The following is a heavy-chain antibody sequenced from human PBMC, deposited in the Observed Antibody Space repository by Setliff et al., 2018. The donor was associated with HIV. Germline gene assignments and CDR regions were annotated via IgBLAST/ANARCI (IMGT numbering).Heavy chain of an antibody. J-gene: IGHJ4*02. V-gene: IGHV1-2*04. CDR1: GYTFTGYY. D-gene: IGHD3-10*01. CDR2: INPNSGGT. CDR3: AKEQEERYYTSGPLNY. Sequence: ASVKVSCKASGYTFTGYYMHWVRQAPGQGLEWMGWINPNSGGTNYAQKFQGWVTMTRDTSISTAYMELSGLRSEDTAVYYCAKEQEERYYTSGPLNYWGQGTLVTVSS.